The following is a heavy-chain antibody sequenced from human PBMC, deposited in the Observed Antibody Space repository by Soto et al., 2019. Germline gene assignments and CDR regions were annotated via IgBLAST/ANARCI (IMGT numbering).Heavy chain of an antibody. CDR1: GFTFISYA. J-gene: IGHJ6*02. V-gene: IGHV3-23*01. CDR2: ISGSGGST. Sequence: PGGSLRLSCAASGFTFISYAMSWVRQAPGKGLEWVSAISGSGGSTYYADSVKGRFTISRDNSKNTLYLQMNSLRAEDTAVYYCAKHLEADYDFWSGYPGYYYGMDVWGQGTTVTVSS. D-gene: IGHD3-3*01. CDR3: AKHLEADYDFWSGYPGYYYGMDV.